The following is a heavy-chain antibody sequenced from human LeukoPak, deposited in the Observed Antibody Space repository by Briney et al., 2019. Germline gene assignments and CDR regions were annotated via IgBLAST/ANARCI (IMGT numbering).Heavy chain of an antibody. D-gene: IGHD2-2*01. CDR2: ISSSGSYI. J-gene: IGHJ3*02. CDR1: GFTFSSHR. V-gene: IGHV3-21*04. CDR3: ARDPIVPADNDAFDI. Sequence: PGGSLRLSCAASGFTFSSHRMNWVRQAPGRGLEGVSSISSSGSYINYADSMKGRFTISRDNAKNSLYLQMNSLRAEDAGMYYCARDPIVPADNDAFDIWGQGTMVTVSS.